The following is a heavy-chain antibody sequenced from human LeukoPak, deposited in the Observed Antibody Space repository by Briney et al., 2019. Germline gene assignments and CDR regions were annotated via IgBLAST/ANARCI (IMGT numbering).Heavy chain of an antibody. CDR1: GYTFTSYD. V-gene: IGHV1-8*01. D-gene: IGHD3-10*01. J-gene: IGHJ4*02. Sequence: ASVKVSCKASGYTFTSYDINWVRQATGQGLEWMGWMNPNSGNTGYAQKFQGRVTMTRNTSISTAYMELSSLRSEDTAVYYCARDGITMRLLEYWGQGTLVTVSS. CDR3: ARDGITMRLLEY. CDR2: MNPNSGNT.